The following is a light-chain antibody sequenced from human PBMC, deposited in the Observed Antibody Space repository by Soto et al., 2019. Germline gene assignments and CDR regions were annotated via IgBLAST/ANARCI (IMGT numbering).Light chain of an antibody. J-gene: IGKJ1*01. CDR1: QSVGTW. CDR2: GAS. V-gene: IGKV1-5*01. CDR3: QLYNRNTWS. Sequence: DIQMTQSPSALCASVGVRVTITFLASQSVGTWVALYQQKPGKAPKLLIYGASNLESGVPSRFSGSGSGTEFTLTITTLQPDDFATYFCQLYNRNTWSFGPGTKV.